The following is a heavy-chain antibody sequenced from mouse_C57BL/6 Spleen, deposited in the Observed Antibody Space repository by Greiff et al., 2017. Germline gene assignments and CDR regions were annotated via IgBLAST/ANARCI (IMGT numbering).Heavy chain of an antibody. CDR3: AKEGHQEYFDY. CDR1: GYTFTDYY. Sequence: EVQLQQSGPELVKPGASVKISCKASGYTFTDYYMNWVKQSHGKSLEWIGDINPNNGGTSYNQKFKGKDTLTVDKSSSTAYMELRSLTSEDSAVDYGAKEGHQEYFDYWGQGTTLTVSS. D-gene: IGHD3-1*01. CDR2: INPNNGGT. J-gene: IGHJ2*01. V-gene: IGHV1-26*01.